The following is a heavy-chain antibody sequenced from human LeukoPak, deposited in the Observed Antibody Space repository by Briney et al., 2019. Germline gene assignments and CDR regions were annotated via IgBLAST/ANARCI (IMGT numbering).Heavy chain of an antibody. J-gene: IGHJ4*02. Sequence: GGSLRLSCTASGFTVSSNYMSWVRQTPGKGLECVSMIYSGGATHYADSVKGRFTIARDNSKNTLYLQMNSLTAEDTAVYYCAAKWLLRRYWGQGTLVTVSS. CDR3: AAKWLLRRY. V-gene: IGHV3-66*01. D-gene: IGHD3-22*01. CDR1: GFTVSSNY. CDR2: IYSGGAT.